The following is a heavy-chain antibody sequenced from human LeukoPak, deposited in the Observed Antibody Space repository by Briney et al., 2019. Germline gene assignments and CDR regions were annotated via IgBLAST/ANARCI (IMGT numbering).Heavy chain of an antibody. V-gene: IGHV4-30-2*01. CDR2: IFHSGSS. J-gene: IGHJ5*02. CDR3: ARELWFVNAPGSWFDP. D-gene: IGHD3-10*01. CDR1: GDSISSGDYS. Sequence: SETLSLTCAVSGDSISSGDYSWSWIRQPSGKGLEWIGYIFHSGSSYYNPSLKSRVTISVDKSKNQFSLRLTSVAAADTAVYYCARELWFVNAPGSWFDPWGQGTLVTVSS.